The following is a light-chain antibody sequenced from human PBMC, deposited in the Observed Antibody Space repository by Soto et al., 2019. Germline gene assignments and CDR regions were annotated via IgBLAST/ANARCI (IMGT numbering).Light chain of an antibody. V-gene: IGKV1-5*01. Sequence: DIQMTQSPSTLSASVGDRVTITCRASQSISSWLAWYQQKPGKAPKLLIYDASSLESGVPSRFSGSGSGTEFTLTISSLQPDDFATYYCQQYNSYCTFGQGTKVAIK. CDR1: QSISSW. CDR2: DAS. CDR3: QQYNSYCT. J-gene: IGKJ1*01.